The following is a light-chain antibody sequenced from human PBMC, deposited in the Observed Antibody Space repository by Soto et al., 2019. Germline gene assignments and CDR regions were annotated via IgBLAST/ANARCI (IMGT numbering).Light chain of an antibody. J-gene: IGLJ3*02. Sequence: QSVLTQPPSVSGAPGPRVTISCTGSSSNIGAGYDVHWYHHLPGTAPKLLIYGNTNRPSGISDRFSASKSGSSASLAITGLQAEDDADYYCQSYDSSLRAWVFGGGTKLTVL. CDR2: GNT. CDR1: SSNIGAGYD. CDR3: QSYDSSLRAWV. V-gene: IGLV1-40*01.